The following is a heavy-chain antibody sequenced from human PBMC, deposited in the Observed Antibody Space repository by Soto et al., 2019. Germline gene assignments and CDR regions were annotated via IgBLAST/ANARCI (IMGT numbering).Heavy chain of an antibody. CDR1: GFTFSDYY. Sequence: GGSLRLSCAASGFTFSDYYMSWIRQAPGKGLEWVSDISSSGSTIYYADSVKGRFTISRDNAKNSLYLQMNSLRAEDTAVYYCAGPSFPGIAVGVLYWGQGTLVTVSS. V-gene: IGHV3-11*01. CDR2: ISSSGSTI. D-gene: IGHD6-19*01. J-gene: IGHJ4*02. CDR3: AGPSFPGIAVGVLY.